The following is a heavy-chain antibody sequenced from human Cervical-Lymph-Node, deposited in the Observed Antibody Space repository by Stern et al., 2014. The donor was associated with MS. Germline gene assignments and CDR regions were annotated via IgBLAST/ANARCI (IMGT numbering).Heavy chain of an antibody. CDR2: INPLFGTT. J-gene: IGHJ4*02. CDR1: GGTFSTIE. V-gene: IGHV1-69*01. CDR3: VRDQGGIAAT. Sequence: QVQLMQSGAEVKKPGSSMKVSCKASGGTFSTIEISWVRHAPGQGLEWLGGINPLFGTTHYAQKVQGRATIVADESTNTVNMKLSGLRSEDTAVYYCVRDQGGIAATWGQGTQVTVSS. D-gene: IGHD6-13*01.